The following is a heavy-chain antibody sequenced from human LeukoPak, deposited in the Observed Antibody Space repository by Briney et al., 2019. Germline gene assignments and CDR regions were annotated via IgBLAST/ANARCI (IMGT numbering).Heavy chain of an antibody. D-gene: IGHD6-19*01. CDR1: GFTFSSYA. CDR2: ISWNSGSI. J-gene: IGHJ4*02. Sequence: GGSLRLSCAASGFTFSSYAMSWVRQAPGKGLEWVSGISWNSGSIDYADSVKGRFTISRDNAKNSLYLQMNSLRVGDTAFYYCAKDNRRHYTSGPNPDSLHWGQGALVTVSS. V-gene: IGHV3-9*01. CDR3: AKDNRRHYTSGPNPDSLH.